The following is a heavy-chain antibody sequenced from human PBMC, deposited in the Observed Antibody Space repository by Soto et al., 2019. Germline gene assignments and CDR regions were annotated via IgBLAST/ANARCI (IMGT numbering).Heavy chain of an antibody. CDR3: ARDRTQGGGSGWYEGGYYYYGMDV. D-gene: IGHD6-19*01. CDR1: GYTFTNYG. Sequence: QVQLVQSGAEVKKPGASVKVSCKASGYTFTNYGISWVRQAPGQGLEWMGWISAYNGNTNYAQKLQGRVTMTTDTSTSTAYMELRSLRSDDTAVYYCARDRTQGGGSGWYEGGYYYYGMDVWGQGTTVTVSS. CDR2: ISAYNGNT. V-gene: IGHV1-18*01. J-gene: IGHJ6*02.